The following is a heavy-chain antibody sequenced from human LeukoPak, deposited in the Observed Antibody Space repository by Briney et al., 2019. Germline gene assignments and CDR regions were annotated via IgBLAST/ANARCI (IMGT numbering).Heavy chain of an antibody. CDR1: GFTFSNYW. Sequence: GGSLRLSCAASGFTFSNYWMHWVRRAPGKGLLWVSRISTDGTNTNYADSVKGRFTISRDNAKNILYLEMNSLRTEDTAGYYCVREYSSSSGRAFDIWGQGTKVTVSS. D-gene: IGHD6-6*01. CDR2: ISTDGTNT. CDR3: VREYSSSSGRAFDI. J-gene: IGHJ3*02. V-gene: IGHV3-74*01.